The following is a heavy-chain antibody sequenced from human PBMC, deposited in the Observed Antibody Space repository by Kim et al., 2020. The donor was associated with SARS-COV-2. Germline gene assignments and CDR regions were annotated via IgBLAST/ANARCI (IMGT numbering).Heavy chain of an antibody. CDR3: AREHYDILTGYEVYFDY. Sequence: VKGRFTISRDNAKNSLYLQMNSLRAEDTAVYYCAREHYDILTGYEVYFDYWGQGTLVTVSS. V-gene: IGHV3-21*01. J-gene: IGHJ4*02. D-gene: IGHD3-9*01.